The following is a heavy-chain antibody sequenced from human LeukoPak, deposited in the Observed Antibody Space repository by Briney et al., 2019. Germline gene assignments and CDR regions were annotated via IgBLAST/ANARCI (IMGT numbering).Heavy chain of an antibody. CDR2: ISYDGSNK. CDR1: GFTFSSYA. J-gene: IGHJ4*02. D-gene: IGHD3-10*01. CDR3: ASHYGSGSYYYFDY. Sequence: GRSLRLSCAASGFTFSSYAMHWVRQAPGKGLEWVAVISYDGSNKYYADSVKGRFTISRDNSKNTLYLQMNSLRAEDTAVYYCASHYGSGSYYYFDYWGQGTLVTVSS. V-gene: IGHV3-30*04.